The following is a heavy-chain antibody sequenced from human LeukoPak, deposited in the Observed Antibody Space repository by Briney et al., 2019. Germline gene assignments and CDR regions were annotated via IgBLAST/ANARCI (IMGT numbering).Heavy chain of an antibody. J-gene: IGHJ4*02. CDR2: INHSGST. V-gene: IGHV4-34*01. CDR3: ARDTVAGNFDY. CDR1: GGSFSDYY. Sequence: PSETLSLTCAVYGGSFSDYYWSWIRQPPGKGLEWIGEINHSGSTNYNPSLKSRVTISVDTSKNQFSLKLSSVTAADTAVYYCARDTVAGNFDYWGQGTLVTVSS. D-gene: IGHD6-19*01.